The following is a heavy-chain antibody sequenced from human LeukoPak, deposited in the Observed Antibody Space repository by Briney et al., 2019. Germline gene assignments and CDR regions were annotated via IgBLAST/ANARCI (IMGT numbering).Heavy chain of an antibody. CDR1: GFTFSSYA. CDR2: ISGSGGST. Sequence: GGSLRLSCAASGFTFSSYAMTWVRQAPGEGLEWVSAISGSGGSTYYADSVKGRFNISRDNSKNTLYLQMNSLRAEDTAVYYCAKMSQYDSSGYYRWRGIDYWGQGTLVTVSS. J-gene: IGHJ4*02. V-gene: IGHV3-23*01. D-gene: IGHD3-22*01. CDR3: AKMSQYDSSGYYRWRGIDY.